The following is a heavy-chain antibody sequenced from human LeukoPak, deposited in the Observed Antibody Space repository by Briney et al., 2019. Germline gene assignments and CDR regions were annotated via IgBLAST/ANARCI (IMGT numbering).Heavy chain of an antibody. Sequence: SQTLSLTCNVSGDSLTSRAYYWSWIRQHPGTGLEWIGYIYHSGSTYYNPSLMTRVIMSVDTSKNQFSLKLTSVTAADSAVYYCARDMFVGGLDVWGKGTTVTVSS. CDR1: GDSLTSRAYY. CDR3: ARDMFVGGLDV. D-gene: IGHD3-16*01. CDR2: IYHSGST. J-gene: IGHJ6*04. V-gene: IGHV4-31*03.